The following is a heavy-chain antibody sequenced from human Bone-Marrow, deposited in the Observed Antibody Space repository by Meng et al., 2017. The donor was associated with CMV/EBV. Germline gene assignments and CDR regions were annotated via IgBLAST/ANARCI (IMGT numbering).Heavy chain of an antibody. V-gene: IGHV3-23*01. J-gene: IGHJ4*02. CDR1: GFTFSSYA. CDR3: AKAPTAGPDY. Sequence: GESLKISCAASGFTFSSYAMSWVRQAPGKGLEWVSAISGSGGSTYYADSVKGRFTISRDNSKNTLYLQMNSLRAEDTAVYYCAKAPTAGPDYWGQGTRVTVSS. CDR2: ISGSGGST. D-gene: IGHD6-13*01.